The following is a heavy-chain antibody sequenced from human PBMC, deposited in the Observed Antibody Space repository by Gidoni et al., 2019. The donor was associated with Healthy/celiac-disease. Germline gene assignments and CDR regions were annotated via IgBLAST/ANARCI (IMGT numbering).Heavy chain of an antibody. V-gene: IGHV3-23*01. D-gene: IGHD2-15*01. Sequence: EVQLLESGGGLVQPGGSLRVSCAASGLTFSSYAMSWVRQAPGKGLGCVSASSGSGGSTYYADSVKGRFTISRDNSKNTLYLQMNSLRAEDTAVYYCAKKVVVAATPEYYFDYWGQGTLVTVSS. CDR2: SSGSGGST. CDR3: AKKVVVAATPEYYFDY. CDR1: GLTFSSYA. J-gene: IGHJ4*02.